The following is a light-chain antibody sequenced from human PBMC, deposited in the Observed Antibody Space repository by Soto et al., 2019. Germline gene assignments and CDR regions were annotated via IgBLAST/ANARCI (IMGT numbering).Light chain of an antibody. CDR3: CSYTGSSTCPGV. V-gene: IGLV2-23*01. CDR2: EGT. Sequence: QSALTQPASVSGSPGQSITISCTGTSSDVGSYNLVSWYQQHPGKAPKLMIYEGTKRPSGVSNRFSGSKSGNTASLTISGLQAEDEAVYYCCSYTGSSTCPGVFGGGTQLTVL. J-gene: IGLJ2*01. CDR1: SSDVGSYNL.